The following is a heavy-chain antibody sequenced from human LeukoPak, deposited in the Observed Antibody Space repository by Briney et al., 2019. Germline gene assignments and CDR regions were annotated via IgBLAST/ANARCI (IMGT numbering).Heavy chain of an antibody. CDR3: ARDLWYYFDY. J-gene: IGHJ4*02. V-gene: IGHV3-64*01. D-gene: IGHD2-21*01. CDR1: GFTFSSYA. Sequence: GGSLRLSCAASGFTFSSYAMHWVRQAPGKGLEYVSAISSNGGSTYYANSVKGRFTISRDNSKNTLYLQMGSLRAEDMAVYYCARDLWYYFDYWGQGTLVTVSS. CDR2: ISSNGGST.